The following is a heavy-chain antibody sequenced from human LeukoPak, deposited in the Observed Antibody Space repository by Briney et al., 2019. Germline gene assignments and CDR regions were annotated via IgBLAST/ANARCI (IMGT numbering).Heavy chain of an antibody. CDR2: IIPIFGTA. Sequence: ASVKVSCKASGGTFSSYAISWVRQAPGQGLEWMGGIIPIFGTANYAQKFQGRVTITADESTSTAYMELSRLRSDDTAVYYCARARQSSSSTSPGGYWGQGTLVTVSS. J-gene: IGHJ4*02. D-gene: IGHD2-2*01. CDR3: ARARQSSSSTSPGGY. CDR1: GGTFSSYA. V-gene: IGHV1-69*13.